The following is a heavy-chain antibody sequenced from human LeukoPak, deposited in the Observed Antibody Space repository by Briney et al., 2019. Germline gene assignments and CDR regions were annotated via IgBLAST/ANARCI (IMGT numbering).Heavy chain of an antibody. CDR3: ARGIRAVVVIRTEGAGYYYYGMDV. D-gene: IGHD3-22*01. J-gene: IGHJ6*02. Sequence: ASVKVSCKASGGTFSSYAISWVRQAPGQGLEWMGGIIPIFGTANYAQKFQGRVTITADESTSTAYMELSSLRSEDTAVYYCARGIRAVVVIRTEGAGYYYYGMDVWGQGTTVTVSS. CDR2: IIPIFGTA. V-gene: IGHV1-69*13. CDR1: GGTFSSYA.